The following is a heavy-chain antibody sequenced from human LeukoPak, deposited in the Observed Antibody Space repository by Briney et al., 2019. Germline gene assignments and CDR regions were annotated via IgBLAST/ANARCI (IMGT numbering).Heavy chain of an antibody. CDR3: ARQLRRGIAAAGIISVGC. CDR2: IYYSGGT. D-gene: IGHD6-13*01. J-gene: IGHJ4*02. V-gene: IGHV4-59*08. CDR1: GGSISSYY. Sequence: PSETLSLTCTVSGGSISSYYWSWIRQPPGKGLEWIGYIYYSGGTNYNPSLKSRVTISVDTSKNQFSLKLSSVTAADTAVYYCARQLRRGIAAAGIISVGCWGQGTLVTVSS.